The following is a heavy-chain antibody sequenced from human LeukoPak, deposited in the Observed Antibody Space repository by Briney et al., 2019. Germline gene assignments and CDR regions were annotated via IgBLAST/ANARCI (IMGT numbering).Heavy chain of an antibody. CDR3: TRHCCSGPAKRVFDI. D-gene: IGHD2-15*01. J-gene: IGHJ3*02. CDR2: ISYSGNT. Sequence: PSETLSLTCTVAGGSIISSDYHWGWVRQPPGKGLEWIGTISYSGNTDYNPSLRSRVTISVDTSNNQFSLRLGSVTAADTAVYHCTRHCCSGPAKRVFDIWGQGTMVTVSS. CDR1: GGSIISSDYH. V-gene: IGHV4-39*01.